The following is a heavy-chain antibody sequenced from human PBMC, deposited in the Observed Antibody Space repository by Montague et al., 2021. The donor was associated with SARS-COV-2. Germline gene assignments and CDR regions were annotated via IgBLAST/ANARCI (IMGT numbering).Heavy chain of an antibody. J-gene: IGHJ6*02. CDR1: GGSISSGGYY. D-gene: IGHD2-8*01. V-gene: IGHV4-31*03. CDR3: ARGEGVMVYVYGMDV. Sequence: TLSLTCTVSGGSISSGGYYWSGIRQHPGKGLEWIGYIYYSGSTNYNPSLKSRLTISVDTSKNQFSLKLSSVTAADTAVYYCARGEGVMVYVYGMDVWGQGTTVTVSS. CDR2: IYYSGST.